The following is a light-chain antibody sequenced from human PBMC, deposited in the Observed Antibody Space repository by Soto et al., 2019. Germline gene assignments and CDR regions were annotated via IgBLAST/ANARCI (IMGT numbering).Light chain of an antibody. J-gene: IGKJ5*01. CDR2: GAS. Sequence: EIVMTQSPATLSVSPGERATLSCRASQSVSSNFLAWWQQRPGQAPRLLNCGASTTAAGIPGSFSGSGSGTDFTLTITLLEPEDSAVYFCQQYTCPPTTFGQGTRLEIK. V-gene: IGKV3-20*01. CDR1: QSVSSNF. CDR3: QQYTCPPTT.